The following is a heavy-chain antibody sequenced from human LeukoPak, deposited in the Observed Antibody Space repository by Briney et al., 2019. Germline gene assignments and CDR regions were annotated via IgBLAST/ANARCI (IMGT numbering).Heavy chain of an antibody. CDR2: IYHSGST. Sequence: SETLSLTCTVSGGSISSGSYYWSWIRQPAGKGLEWIGSIYHSGSTYYNPSLKSRVTISVDTSKNQFSLKLSSVTAADTAVYYCARETVAVAGAFDIWGQGTMVTVSS. CDR1: GGSISSGSYY. J-gene: IGHJ3*02. D-gene: IGHD6-19*01. CDR3: ARETVAVAGAFDI. V-gene: IGHV4-39*07.